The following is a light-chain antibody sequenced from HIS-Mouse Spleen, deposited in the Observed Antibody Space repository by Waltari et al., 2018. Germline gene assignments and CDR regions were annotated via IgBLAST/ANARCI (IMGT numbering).Light chain of an antibody. CDR2: EGS. CDR1: SSDVGSYTL. J-gene: IGLJ2*01. Sequence: QSALTQPASVSGSPGQSIPISCPGTSSDVGSYTLVSWYHQHPGKAPKLMIYEGSKRPSGVSNRFSGSKSGNTASLTISGLQAEDEADYYCCSYAGSSTVVFGGGTKLTVL. V-gene: IGLV2-23*01. CDR3: CSYAGSSTVV.